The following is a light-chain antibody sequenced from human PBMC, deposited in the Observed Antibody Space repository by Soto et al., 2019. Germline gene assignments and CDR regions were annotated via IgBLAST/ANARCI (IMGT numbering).Light chain of an antibody. V-gene: IGKV1-5*03. CDR3: QQYNHYFRT. Sequence: DVQMTQSPSTLSASVGDRVTITCRASQSVGTWLAWYQQKPGKAPKLLIYKASSLQSGVPSRYSGSGSGTQSTLTISSLQPDDFATYYCQQYNHYFRTFDQGTKVEIK. CDR2: KAS. J-gene: IGKJ1*01. CDR1: QSVGTW.